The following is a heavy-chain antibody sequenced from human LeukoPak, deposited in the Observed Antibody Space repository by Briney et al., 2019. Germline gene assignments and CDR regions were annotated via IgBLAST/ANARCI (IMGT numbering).Heavy chain of an antibody. CDR1: GFTFSSYD. V-gene: IGHV3-48*03. CDR2: ISSSGSDK. D-gene: IGHD6-13*01. CDR3: ARGPEGNYFYYGLDV. J-gene: IGHJ6*02. Sequence: QSGGSLRLFCAASGFTFSSYDMHWVRQAPGKGLECVSYISSSGSDKYYADSVKGRFTISRDNAKNTLYLQMNSLRGGDTAGDYCARGPEGNYFYYGLDVWGQGTTVTVSS.